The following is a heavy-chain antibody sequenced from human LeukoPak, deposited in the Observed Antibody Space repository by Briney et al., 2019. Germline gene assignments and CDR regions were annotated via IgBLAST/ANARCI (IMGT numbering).Heavy chain of an antibody. CDR3: ARGRWARYYYDSSGYSGFDY. CDR1: GFTFSSYS. Sequence: GSLRLSCAASGFTFSSYSMNWVRQAPGKGLEWIGEINHSGSTNYNPSLKSRVTISVDTSKNQFSLKLSSVTAADTAVYYCARGRWARYYYDSSGYSGFDYWGQGTLVTVSS. V-gene: IGHV4-34*01. J-gene: IGHJ4*02. CDR2: INHSGST. D-gene: IGHD3-22*01.